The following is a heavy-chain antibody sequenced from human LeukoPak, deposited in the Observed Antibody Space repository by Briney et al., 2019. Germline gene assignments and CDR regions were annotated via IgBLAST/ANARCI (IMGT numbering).Heavy chain of an antibody. CDR3: ARGNAVDYYNSSGYYTDFDY. Sequence: GGSLRLSCAASGFTFSSYSMNWVRQAPGKGLEWVSYISSSSSTTYYADSVKGRFTISRDNAKNSLYLQMNSLRAEDTAVYYCARGNAVDYYNSSGYYTDFDYWGQGTLVTVSS. D-gene: IGHD3-22*01. CDR2: ISSSSSTT. J-gene: IGHJ4*02. CDR1: GFTFSSYS. V-gene: IGHV3-48*01.